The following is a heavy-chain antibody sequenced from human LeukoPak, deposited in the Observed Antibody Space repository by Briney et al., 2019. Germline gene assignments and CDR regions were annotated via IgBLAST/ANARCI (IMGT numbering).Heavy chain of an antibody. Sequence: SETLSLTCTVSGGSISSHNYYWSWIRQPPGKGLEWIGYIYHSGSTYYNPSLKSRVTISVDRSKNQFSLKLSSVTAADTAVYYCARDSDYSSSSPFDYWGQGTLVTVSS. CDR2: IYHSGST. CDR1: GGSISSHNYY. D-gene: IGHD6-6*01. V-gene: IGHV4-30-2*01. J-gene: IGHJ4*02. CDR3: ARDSDYSSSSPFDY.